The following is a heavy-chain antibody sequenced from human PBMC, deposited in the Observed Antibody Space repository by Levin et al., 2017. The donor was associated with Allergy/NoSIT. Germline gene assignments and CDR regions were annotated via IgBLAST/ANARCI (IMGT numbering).Heavy chain of an antibody. CDR3: ARQAVQGVIILGDYYYYMDV. CDR2: IYYSGST. D-gene: IGHD3-10*01. CDR1: GGSISSSSYY. Sequence: PSETLSLTCTVSGGSISSSSYYWGWIRQPPGKGLEWIGSIYYSGSTYYNPSLKSRVTISVDTSKNQFSLKLSSVTAADTAVYYCARQAVQGVIILGDYYYYMDVWGKGTTVTVSS. V-gene: IGHV4-39*01. J-gene: IGHJ6*03.